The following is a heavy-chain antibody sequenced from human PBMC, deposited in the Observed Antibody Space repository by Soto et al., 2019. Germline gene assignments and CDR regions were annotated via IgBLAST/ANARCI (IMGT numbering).Heavy chain of an antibody. CDR1: GGSVSSGSYY. D-gene: IGHD1-7*01. Sequence: QVQLQESGPGLVKPSETLFVTCTVSGGSVSSGSYYWSWIRQPPGKGLVWIGYIYYSGSTNYHPSLNRRETISVDTSKNQFYLKLSSVTAADTPAYYWASVKLRGRSGHGMDVWCQGTTVTVSS. J-gene: IGHJ6*02. CDR3: ASVKLRGRSGHGMDV. CDR2: IYYSGST. V-gene: IGHV4-61*01.